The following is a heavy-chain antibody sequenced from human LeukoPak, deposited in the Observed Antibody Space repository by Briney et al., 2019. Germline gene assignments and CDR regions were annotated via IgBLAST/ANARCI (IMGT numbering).Heavy chain of an antibody. V-gene: IGHV4-4*07. CDR1: GVSMSAFY. D-gene: IGHD1-1*01. CDR2: IYTTGNT. Sequence: SETLSLTCTVSGVSMSAFYWSWIRQPAGKELEWIGRIYTTGNTNYNPSLKSRVTISVGTSKNQFYLRLTSVTAADTAVYYCARAPGVSGTTWFDPWGQGALVTVSS. J-gene: IGHJ5*02. CDR3: ARAPGVSGTTWFDP.